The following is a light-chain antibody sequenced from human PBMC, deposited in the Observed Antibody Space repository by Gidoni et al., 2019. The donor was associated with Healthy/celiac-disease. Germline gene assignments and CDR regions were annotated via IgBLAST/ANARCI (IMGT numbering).Light chain of an antibody. Sequence: PPKLLIYGASSRATGIPDRFSGSGSGTDFTLTISRLEPEDFAVYYCQQYGSSRWTFXXXTKVEIK. CDR3: QQYGSSRWT. J-gene: IGKJ1*01. CDR2: GAS. V-gene: IGKV3-20*01.